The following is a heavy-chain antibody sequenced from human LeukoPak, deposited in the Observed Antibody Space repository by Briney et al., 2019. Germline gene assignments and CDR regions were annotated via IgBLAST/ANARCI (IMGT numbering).Heavy chain of an antibody. CDR3: AREGERGVDY. D-gene: IGHD3-16*01. CDR1: GFTFSTYA. Sequence: GGSLRLSCAASGFTFSTYAMNWVRQAPGKGLEWVSLISDSGDNTYYADSVKGRFTISRDNSKNTLYLQMNSLRAEDTAVYYCAREGERGVDYWGQGTLVTVSS. V-gene: IGHV3-23*01. CDR2: ISDSGDNT. J-gene: IGHJ4*02.